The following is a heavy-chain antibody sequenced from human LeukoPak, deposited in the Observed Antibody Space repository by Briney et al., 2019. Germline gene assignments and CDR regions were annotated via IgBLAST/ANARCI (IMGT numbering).Heavy chain of an antibody. D-gene: IGHD6-19*01. CDR3: AREAGVAAGFVY. CDR2: IYYSGST. CDR1: GDSIISAGYY. V-gene: IGHV4-31*03. Sequence: PSQTLSLPCTVSGDSIISAGYYWSWIRQHPGRGLEWIGYIYYSGSTYYHPSLQSRVTISVDTSKNQFPLELSSVTAADTAVYYFAREAGVAAGFVYWGQGTRVTVSS. J-gene: IGHJ4*02.